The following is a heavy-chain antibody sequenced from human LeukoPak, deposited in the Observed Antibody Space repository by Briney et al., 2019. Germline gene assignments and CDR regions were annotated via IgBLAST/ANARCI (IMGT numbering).Heavy chain of an antibody. V-gene: IGHV1-69-2*01. D-gene: IGHD3-10*01. CDR3: ATEVDVRAGSYLGPPDY. J-gene: IGHJ4*02. Sequence: VTVSRKVSGYTFTDYYIHWVQRAPGKGLEWMGLVDPEDGETIYAEKFQGRVTITADTSTDTAYMELSSLRSEDTAVYYCATEVDVRAGSYLGPPDYWGQGTLVTVSS. CDR1: GYTFTDYY. CDR2: VDPEDGET.